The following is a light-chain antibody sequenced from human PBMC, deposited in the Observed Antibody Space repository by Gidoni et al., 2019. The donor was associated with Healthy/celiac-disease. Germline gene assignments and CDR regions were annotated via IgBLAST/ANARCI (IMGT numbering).Light chain of an antibody. Sequence: DIQMTQSPSSLSASVGDRVTITCRASQRISSYLNWYQQKPGKAPKPLIYAASSLQSGVPSRFSGSGSGTDFTLTISSLQPEDFATYYCQQSYSTRWTFGQGTKVEIK. J-gene: IGKJ1*01. CDR3: QQSYSTRWT. CDR2: AAS. V-gene: IGKV1-39*01. CDR1: QRISSY.